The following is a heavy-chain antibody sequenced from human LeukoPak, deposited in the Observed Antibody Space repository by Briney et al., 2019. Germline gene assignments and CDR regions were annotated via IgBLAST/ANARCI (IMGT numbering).Heavy chain of an antibody. V-gene: IGHV4-4*07. CDR2: IYTSGST. D-gene: IGHD1/OR15-1a*01. J-gene: IGHJ4*02. CDR3: ATTEQAGLTFDY. Sequence: SETLSLTCTVSGGSISSYYWSWIRQPAGKGLEWIGRIYTSGSTNYNPSLKSRVTMSVDTSKNQFSLKLSSVTAADTAVYYCATTEQAGLTFDYWGQGTLVTVSS. CDR1: GGSISSYY.